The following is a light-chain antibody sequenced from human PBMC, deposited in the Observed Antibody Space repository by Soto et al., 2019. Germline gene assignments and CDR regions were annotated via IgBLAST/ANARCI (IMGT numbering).Light chain of an antibody. Sequence: PGESATLSCRASQTVSSNYLAWYQQKPGRAPTLLIYGASNRATGIPDRFSGSGSGTDFTLTISRLEPEDFAVFYCQQYDDSITFGQGTRLEIE. CDR2: GAS. CDR1: QTVSSNY. V-gene: IGKV3-20*01. CDR3: QQYDDSIT. J-gene: IGKJ5*01.